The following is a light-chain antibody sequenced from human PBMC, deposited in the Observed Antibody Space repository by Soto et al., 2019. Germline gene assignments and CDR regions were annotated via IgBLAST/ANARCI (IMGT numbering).Light chain of an antibody. Sequence: EIVMTQSPATLSVSPGERATRSCMXSQSVSSNLAWYQQKPGQAPRLLIYGASTRATGIPARFSGSGSGTEFTLTISSLQSEDFAVYYCQQYNNWPPWTFGQGTKVDIK. CDR2: GAS. CDR1: QSVSSN. CDR3: QQYNNWPPWT. J-gene: IGKJ1*01. V-gene: IGKV3-15*01.